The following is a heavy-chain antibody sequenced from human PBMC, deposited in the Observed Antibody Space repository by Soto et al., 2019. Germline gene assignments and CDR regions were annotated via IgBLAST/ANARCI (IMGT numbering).Heavy chain of an antibody. CDR1: GGSISSYY. V-gene: IGHV4-59*01. D-gene: IGHD3-10*01. J-gene: IGHJ5*02. CDR3: ARESAGSGKNNWFDP. CDR2: IYYSGST. Sequence: SETLSLTCTVSGGSISSYYWSWIRQPPGKGLEWIGDIYYSGSTNYNPSLKSRVTISVDTSKNQFSLKLSSVTAADTAVYYCARESAGSGKNNWFDPWGQGTLVTVSS.